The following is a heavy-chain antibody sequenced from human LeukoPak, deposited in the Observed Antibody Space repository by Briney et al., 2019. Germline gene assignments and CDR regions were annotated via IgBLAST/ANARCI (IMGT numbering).Heavy chain of an antibody. D-gene: IGHD2-15*01. J-gene: IGHJ5*02. CDR1: GFTFSSYA. CDR2: ISGSGGST. CDR3: AKAWSVVVAATPFDP. Sequence: GGSLRLSCAASGFTFSSYAWSWVRQPPAKGLEWVSAISGSGGSTYYADSVKGRFTISRDNSKNTLYLQMNSLRAEDTAVYYCAKAWSVVVAATPFDPWGQGTLVTVSS. V-gene: IGHV3-23*01.